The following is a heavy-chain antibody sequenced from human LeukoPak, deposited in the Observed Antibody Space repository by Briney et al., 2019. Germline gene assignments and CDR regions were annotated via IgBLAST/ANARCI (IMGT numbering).Heavy chain of an antibody. D-gene: IGHD3-9*01. CDR2: IYYSGST. CDR1: GGSVSNYY. CDR3: ARDSSPDTYYDVLTGYDT. Sequence: KPSETLSLTCTVSGGSVSNYYWSWIRQPPGRGLEWIGYIYYSGSTNYNPSLKSRVTISVDTSKNQFSLKLSSVTAADTAVYYCARDSSPDTYYDVLTGYDTWGQGTLVTVSS. J-gene: IGHJ5*02. V-gene: IGHV4-59*02.